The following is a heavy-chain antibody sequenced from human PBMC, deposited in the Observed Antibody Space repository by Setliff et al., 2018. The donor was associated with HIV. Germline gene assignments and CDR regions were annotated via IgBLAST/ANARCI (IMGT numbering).Heavy chain of an antibody. J-gene: IGHJ5*02. D-gene: IGHD6-19*01. CDR2: IYYSGST. V-gene: IGHV4-39*01. CDR3: ASSSGWYGAAQFDP. Sequence: SETLSLTCTVSGGSISSSSYYWGWIRQPPGKGLEWIGSIYYSGSTYYTPSLKSRVTISVDTSKNQFSLKLSSVTAADTAVYYCASSSGWYGAAQFDPWGQGTRVTVSS. CDR1: GGSISSSSYY.